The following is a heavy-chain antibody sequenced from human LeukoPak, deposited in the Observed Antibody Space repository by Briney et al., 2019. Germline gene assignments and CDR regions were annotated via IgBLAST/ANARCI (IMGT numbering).Heavy chain of an antibody. D-gene: IGHD2-15*01. CDR2: IGSSSCSL. CDR3: GVSGGSSPGY. Sequence: GGSLTLSGAASGFTFTTHDMWWVRQAPGKGLEWVSFIGSSSCSLYYANCLRGRFTISRDNAKNSLYLQMNSLSVEDTAVYHCGVSGGSSPGYWGQGTLVTVSS. J-gene: IGHJ4*02. V-gene: IGHV3-48*03. CDR1: GFTFTTHD.